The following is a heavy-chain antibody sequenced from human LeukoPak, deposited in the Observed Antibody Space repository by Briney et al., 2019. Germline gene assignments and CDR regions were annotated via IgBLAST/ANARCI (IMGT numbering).Heavy chain of an antibody. CDR2: IIPIFGTA. J-gene: IGHJ6*02. D-gene: IGHD5-18*01. Sequence: GASVKVSCKASGGTFSSYAISWVRQAPGQGLEWMGGIIPIFGTANYAQKFQGRVTITTDESTSTAYMELRSLRSDDTAVCYCARDRRPYRNYYYYYGMDVWGQGTTVTVSS. CDR1: GGTFSSYA. CDR3: ARDRRPYRNYYYYYGMDV. V-gene: IGHV1-69*05.